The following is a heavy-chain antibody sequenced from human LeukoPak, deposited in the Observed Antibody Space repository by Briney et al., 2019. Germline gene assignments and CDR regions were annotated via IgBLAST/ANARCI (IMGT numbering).Heavy chain of an antibody. Sequence: GGSLRLSCAASGFTFSSYWMSWVRQAPGKGLEWVANIKYDGSEKYYVDSVKGRFTISRDNAKNSLYLQMDSLRAEDTAVYYCARDIEAAGLFLDYWGQGTLVTVSS. D-gene: IGHD6-13*01. CDR2: IKYDGSEK. V-gene: IGHV3-7*01. J-gene: IGHJ4*02. CDR1: GFTFSSYW. CDR3: ARDIEAAGLFLDY.